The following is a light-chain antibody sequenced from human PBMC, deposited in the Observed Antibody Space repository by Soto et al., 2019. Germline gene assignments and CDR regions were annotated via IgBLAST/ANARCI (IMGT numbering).Light chain of an antibody. CDR1: TSDVGSYNL. Sequence: QSALTQPASVSGSPGQSITISCTGTTSDVGSYNLVSWYQQYPGIAPKLMIYEGDKRPSGVSDRFSGSKAGNTAYLTIAGLHAEDEADYYCCSYAGSPTFVLFGGGTKLTVL. CDR3: CSYAGSPTFVL. J-gene: IGLJ2*01. CDR2: EGD. V-gene: IGLV2-23*03.